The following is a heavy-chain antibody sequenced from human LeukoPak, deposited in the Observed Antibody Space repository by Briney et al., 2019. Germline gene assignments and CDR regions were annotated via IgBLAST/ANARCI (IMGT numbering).Heavy chain of an antibody. CDR3: ARDRRGSITGTTAADY. J-gene: IGHJ4*02. CDR1: GYTFTFYY. CDR2: ISSYNGNT. Sequence: GASVRVSCKASGYTFTFYYIHWVRQAPGQGLEWMGWISSYNGNTNYAQKVQGRVTMTTDTSTSTAYMELRSLRSDDTAVYYCARDRRGSITGTTAADYWGQGTLVTVSS. V-gene: IGHV1-18*04. D-gene: IGHD1-7*01.